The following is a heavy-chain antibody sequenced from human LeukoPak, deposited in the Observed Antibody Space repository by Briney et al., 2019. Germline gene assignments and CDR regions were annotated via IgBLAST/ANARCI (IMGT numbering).Heavy chain of an antibody. J-gene: IGHJ4*02. CDR3: ARDAGDYGSGSYYQKLYYFDY. Sequence: PSETLSLTCTVSGGSISSGGYYWGWIRQHPGKGLEWIGYIYYSGSTYYNPSLKSRVTISVDTSKNQFSLKLSSVTAADTAVYYCARDAGDYGSGSYYQKLYYFDYWGQGTLVTVSS. CDR1: GGSISSGGYY. V-gene: IGHV4-31*03. CDR2: IYYSGST. D-gene: IGHD3-10*01.